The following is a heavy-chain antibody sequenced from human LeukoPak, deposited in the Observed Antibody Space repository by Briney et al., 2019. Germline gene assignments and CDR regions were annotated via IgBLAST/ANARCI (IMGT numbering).Heavy chain of an antibody. CDR2: ISSSGGVT. CDR3: AKGLRYPDL. V-gene: IGHV3-23*01. D-gene: IGHD2-2*02. Sequence: PGGSLRLYCAASGFTFSNYAMSWVRQPPGKGLECVSSISSSGGVTYHADSVKGRFTISRDNSKNTVYLQMNSLRAEDTAVYYCAKGLRYPDLWGRGTLVTVSS. CDR1: GFTFSNYA. J-gene: IGHJ2*01.